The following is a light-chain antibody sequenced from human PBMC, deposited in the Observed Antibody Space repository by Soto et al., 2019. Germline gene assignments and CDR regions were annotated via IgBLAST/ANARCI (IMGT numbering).Light chain of an antibody. CDR2: DVS. Sequence: QSALTQPRSVSGSPGQSITISCTGTSIDVGGYNYVYWYLQHPVKATKLMIYDVSKLPSVVPDRFSGSKSGNSAYLTISGLQAEDEAYYYCCSYAGSYTHYVFGTRTKVTV. J-gene: IGLJ1*01. CDR3: CSYAGSYTHYV. CDR1: SIDVGGYNY. V-gene: IGLV2-11*01.